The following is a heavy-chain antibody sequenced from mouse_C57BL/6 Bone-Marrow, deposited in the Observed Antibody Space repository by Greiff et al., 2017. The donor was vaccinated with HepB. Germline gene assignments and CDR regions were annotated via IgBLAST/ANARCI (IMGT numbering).Heavy chain of an antibody. J-gene: IGHJ2*01. V-gene: IGHV1-64*01. CDR3: ARKKFASSPYYFDY. CDR2: IHPNSGST. Sequence: QVQLQQSGAELVKPGASVKLSCKASGYTFTSYWMHWVKQRPGQGLEWIGMIHPNSGSTNYNEKFKSKATLTVDKSSSTAYMQLSSLTSEDSAVYYCARKKFASSPYYFDYWGQGTTLTVSS. CDR1: GYTFTSYW. D-gene: IGHD1-1*01.